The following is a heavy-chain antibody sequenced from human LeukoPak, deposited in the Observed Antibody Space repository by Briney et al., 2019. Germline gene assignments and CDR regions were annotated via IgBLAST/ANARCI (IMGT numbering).Heavy chain of an antibody. V-gene: IGHV3-30*02. CDR1: GFTFSSYG. CDR3: AKDPFPSSGYYYFDY. CDR2: IRYDGSNK. D-gene: IGHD3-22*01. J-gene: IGHJ4*02. Sequence: PGGSLRLSCAASGFTFSSYGMHWVRQAPGKGLEWVAFIRYDGSNKYYADSVKGRFTISRDNSKNTLYLQMNSLRAEDTAVYYCAKDPFPSSGYYYFDYWGQGTPVTVSS.